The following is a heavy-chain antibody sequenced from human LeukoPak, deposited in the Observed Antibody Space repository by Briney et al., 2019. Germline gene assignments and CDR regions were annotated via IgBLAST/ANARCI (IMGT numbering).Heavy chain of an antibody. CDR1: GFTFSTYI. V-gene: IGHV3-21*01. CDR2: IGTSTSYI. CDR3: ARDPSYSENLDY. D-gene: IGHD1-26*01. J-gene: IGHJ4*02. Sequence: AGGSLRLSCAASGFTFSTYIMNWVRQTPGKGLEWVSSIGTSTSYIYYADSVKGRFTISRDNAKNSLYLEMNSLRAEDTAVYYCARDPSYSENLDYWGQGTLVTVSS.